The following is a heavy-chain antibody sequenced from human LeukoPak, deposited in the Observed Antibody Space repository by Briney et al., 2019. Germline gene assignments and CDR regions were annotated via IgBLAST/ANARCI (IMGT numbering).Heavy chain of an antibody. CDR3: AKGLTYYYDSSGYYHYYGMDV. V-gene: IGHV3-30*18. Sequence: GGSLRLSCAASGFTFSSYGMHWVRQAPGKGLEWVAVISYDGSNKYYADSVKGRFTISRDNSKNTLYLQMNSLRAEDTAVYYCAKGLTYYYDSSGYYHYYGMDVWGQGTTVTVSS. J-gene: IGHJ6*02. CDR1: GFTFSSYG. D-gene: IGHD3-22*01. CDR2: ISYDGSNK.